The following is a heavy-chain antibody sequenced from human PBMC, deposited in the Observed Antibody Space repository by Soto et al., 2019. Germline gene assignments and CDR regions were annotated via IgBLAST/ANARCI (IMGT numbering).Heavy chain of an antibody. D-gene: IGHD1-26*01. CDR3: AKDYLRWAQS. CDR1: GFTVSDYG. V-gene: IGHV3-23*01. CDR2: ISGSGST. Sequence: PGGSLRLSCAASGFTVSDYGMSWVRQAPGKGLEWVSAISGSGSTFYADSVKGRFTISRDNSKNTLYLQMNSLRAEDTAVYYCAKDYLRWAQSWGQGTLVTVPQ. J-gene: IGHJ5*02.